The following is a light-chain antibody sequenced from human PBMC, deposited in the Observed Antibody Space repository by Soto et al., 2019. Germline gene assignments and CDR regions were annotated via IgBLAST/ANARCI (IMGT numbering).Light chain of an antibody. CDR1: QGISSY. V-gene: IGKV1-8*01. Sequence: AIRTTQSPSSLSASTGDRLTITCRASQGISSYLAWYQQKPGKDPKLLIYDDYSLESGVTARLSGSGSGTEFTLTISSLQPDDFATYFCQQYNSAPLTFGGGTKVEIK. CDR3: QQYNSAPLT. CDR2: DDY. J-gene: IGKJ4*01.